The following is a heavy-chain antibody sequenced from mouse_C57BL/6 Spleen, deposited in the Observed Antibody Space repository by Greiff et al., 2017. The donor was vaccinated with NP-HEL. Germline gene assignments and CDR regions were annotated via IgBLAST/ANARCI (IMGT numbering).Heavy chain of an antibody. D-gene: IGHD1-1*01. V-gene: IGHV1-82*01. Sequence: VQLQESGPELVKPGASVKISCKASGYAFSSSWMNWVKQRPGKGLEWIGRIYPGDGGTNYNGKFKGKATLTADKSSSTAFMQLSSLTSEDSAVYFGARKDYYGSSSYYAMDYWGQGTSVTVSS. J-gene: IGHJ4*01. CDR1: GYAFSSSW. CDR2: IYPGDGGT. CDR3: ARKDYYGSSSYYAMDY.